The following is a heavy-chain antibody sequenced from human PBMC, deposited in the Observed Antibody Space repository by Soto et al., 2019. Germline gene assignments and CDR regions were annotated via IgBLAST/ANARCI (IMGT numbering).Heavy chain of an antibody. CDR2: IYYSGST. Sequence: QLQLQESGPGLVKPSETLSLTCTVSGGSISSSSYYWGWIRQPPGKGLGWIGSIYYSGSTYYNPSLESRXPLDVXXSKNQYSLELSSVTAAETAVYYCARRSGRGVWFDPWGQGTLVTVSS. V-gene: IGHV4-39*01. CDR3: ARRSGRGVWFDP. J-gene: IGHJ5*02. CDR1: GGSISSSSYY. D-gene: IGHD3-10*01.